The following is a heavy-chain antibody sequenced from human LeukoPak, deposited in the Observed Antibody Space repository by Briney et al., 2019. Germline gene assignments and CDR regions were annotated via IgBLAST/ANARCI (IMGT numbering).Heavy chain of an antibody. Sequence: SETLSLTCTVSGGSISSYYWSWIRQPPGKGLEWIGYIYYSGSTNYNPSLKSRVTISVDTSKNQFSLKLSSVTAADTAVYYCARGLFFGPYFDYWGQGTLVTVSS. CDR2: IYYSGST. CDR1: GGSISSYY. CDR3: ARGLFFGPYFDY. J-gene: IGHJ4*02. D-gene: IGHD2/OR15-2a*01. V-gene: IGHV4-59*12.